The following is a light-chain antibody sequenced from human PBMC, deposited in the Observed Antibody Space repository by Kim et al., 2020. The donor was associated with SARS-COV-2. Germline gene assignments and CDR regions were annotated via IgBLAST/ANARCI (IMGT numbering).Light chain of an antibody. CDR1: SSDVGGYNY. V-gene: IGLV2-11*01. Sequence: QSALTQPRSVSGSPGQSVTISCTGTSSDVGGYNYVSWYQQHPGKAPKLMIYDVTERPSGVPDRFSASKSGNTASLTISGLQAEDEADYYCCSYAGSSPDVFGTGTKVTVL. CDR2: DVT. J-gene: IGLJ1*01. CDR3: CSYAGSSPDV.